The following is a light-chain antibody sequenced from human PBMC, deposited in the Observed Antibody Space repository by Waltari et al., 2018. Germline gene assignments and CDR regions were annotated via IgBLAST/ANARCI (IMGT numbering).Light chain of an antibody. J-gene: IGLJ1*01. CDR3: QVWDHSGIDTYV. V-gene: IGLV3-21*04. CDR1: NIGSKR. CDR2: NNS. Sequence: SYVLTQPPSVSVAPGKTARVTCEGHNIGSKRVHWYQQRPGQAPVLVISNNSDRPSGIPERFSGSNSENTATLTISRVEAGDEADYYCQVWDHSGIDTYVFGAGTKVTVL.